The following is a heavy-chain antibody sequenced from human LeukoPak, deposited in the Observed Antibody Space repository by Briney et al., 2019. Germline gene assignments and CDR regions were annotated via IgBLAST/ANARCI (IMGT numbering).Heavy chain of an antibody. J-gene: IGHJ6*02. CDR3: ARDTRASRVLWFGESHYGMDV. CDR1: GFTFSSYE. CDR2: ISSSGSTV. V-gene: IGHV3-48*03. Sequence: PGGSLRLSCAASGFTFSSYEMNWVRQAPGKGPEWVSYISSSGSTVYYADPVKGRFTISRDNAKNSLYLQMNSLRAEDTAVYYCARDTRASRVLWFGESHYGMDVWGQGTTVTVSS. D-gene: IGHD3-10*01.